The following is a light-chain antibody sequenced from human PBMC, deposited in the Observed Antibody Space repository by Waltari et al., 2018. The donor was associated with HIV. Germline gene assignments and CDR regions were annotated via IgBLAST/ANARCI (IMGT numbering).Light chain of an antibody. CDR1: EDINKF. CDR3: QQLNTYPPDT. CDR2: AAS. J-gene: IGKJ2*01. V-gene: IGKV1-9*01. Sequence: DIKLTQSPSFLSASRGNRVTITCRASEDINKFLAWYQQKPGVAPKLLIYAASTLEDEVPSRFSGSGSGTDFTLTISSLQPEDFATYFCQQLNTYPPDTFGPGTKLEI.